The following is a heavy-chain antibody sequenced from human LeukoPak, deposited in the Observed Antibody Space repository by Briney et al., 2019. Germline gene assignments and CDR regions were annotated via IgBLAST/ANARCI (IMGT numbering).Heavy chain of an antibody. CDR2: ISDSGGDS. CDR1: GFTFSSSA. V-gene: IGHV3-23*01. CDR3: AKGGSYAPLDY. D-gene: IGHD1-26*01. J-gene: IGHJ4*02. Sequence: PGGSLRLSCTASGFTFSSSAMTWVRQAPGKGLEWVSAISDSGGDSIYTDSVKDRSTISRDNSKNTLYLQMNSLRAEDTAPYYCAKGGSYAPLDYWGQGTLVTVSS.